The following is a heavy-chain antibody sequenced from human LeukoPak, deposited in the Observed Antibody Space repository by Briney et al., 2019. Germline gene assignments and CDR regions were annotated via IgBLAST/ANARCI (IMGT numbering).Heavy chain of an antibody. V-gene: IGHV1-2*02. J-gene: IGHJ6*02. D-gene: IGHD4-17*01. CDR3: AREYGDYGRKGMDV. CDR1: GYTFTGYY. CDR2: INPNSGGT. Sequence: ASVKVSRKASGYTFTGYYMHWVRQAPGQGLEWMGWINPNSGGTNYAQKFQGRVTMTRDTSISTAYMELSRLRSDDTAVYYCAREYGDYGRKGMDVWGQGTTVTVSS.